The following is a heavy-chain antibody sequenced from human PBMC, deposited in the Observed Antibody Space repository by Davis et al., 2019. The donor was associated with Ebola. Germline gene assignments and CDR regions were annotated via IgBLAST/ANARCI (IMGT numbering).Heavy chain of an antibody. V-gene: IGHV1-18*01. CDR2: ISAYNGNT. J-gene: IGHJ6*02. D-gene: IGHD3-9*01. CDR3: ARVRYDILTGSAGYYYYYGMDV. CDR1: GYTFTSYG. Sequence: ASVKVSCKASGYTFTSYGISWVRQAPGQGREWMGWISAYNGNTNYAQKLQGRVTMTTDTSTSTAYMELRSLRSDDTAVYYCARVRYDILTGSAGYYYYYGMDVWGQGTTVTVSS.